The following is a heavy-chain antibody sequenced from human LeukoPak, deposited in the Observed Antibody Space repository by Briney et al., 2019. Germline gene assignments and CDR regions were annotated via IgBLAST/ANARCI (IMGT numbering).Heavy chain of an antibody. CDR2: IYFSGST. V-gene: IGHV4-59*08. J-gene: IGHJ4*02. CDR3: ARGRPAATPMDY. CDR1: GGSLRREY. D-gene: IGHD2-2*01. Sequence: PSETLCLTCAVSGGSLRREYCSCIREPPGPGLGWLGYIYFSGSTNYNPSLKSRVTISVDTSKNQFSLRLRSVTAADTAVYYCARGRPAATPMDYWGQGMLVTVSS.